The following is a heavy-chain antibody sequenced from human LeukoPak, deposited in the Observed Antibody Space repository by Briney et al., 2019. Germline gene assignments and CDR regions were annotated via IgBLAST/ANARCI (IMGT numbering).Heavy chain of an antibody. J-gene: IGHJ3*02. CDR3: ASSGVYYDFWSGYWAFDI. Sequence: SETLSLTCTVSGYSISTSYYWGWIRQPPGKGLEWIGSIYHSGNTYYNPSLKSRVTISVDTSKNQFSLKLSSVTAADTAVYYCASSGVYYDFWSGYWAFDIWGQGTMVTVSS. CDR2: IYHSGNT. CDR1: GYSISTSYY. D-gene: IGHD3-3*01. V-gene: IGHV4-38-2*02.